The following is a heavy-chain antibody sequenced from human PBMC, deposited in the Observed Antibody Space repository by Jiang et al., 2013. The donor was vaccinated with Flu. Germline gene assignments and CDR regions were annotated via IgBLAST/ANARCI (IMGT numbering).Heavy chain of an antibody. CDR3: ARGRFRQFPITIFYFDY. CDR2: INHSGST. J-gene: IGHJ4*02. D-gene: IGHD3-9*01. CDR1: GGSFSGYY. Sequence: LLKPSETLSLTCAVYGGSFSGYYWSWIRQPPGKGLEWIGEINHSGSTNYNPSLKSRVTISVDTSKNQFSLKLSSVTAADTAVYYCARGRFRQFPITIFYFDYWGQGTLVTVSS. V-gene: IGHV4-34*01.